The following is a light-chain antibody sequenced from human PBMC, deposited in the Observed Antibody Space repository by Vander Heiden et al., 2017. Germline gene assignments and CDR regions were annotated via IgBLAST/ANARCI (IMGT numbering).Light chain of an antibody. V-gene: IGKV4-1*01. CDR3: QQYYATPLT. CDR2: WAS. Sequence: DVVMTQSPDSLVVPLGGRATIHCKSSQTVLYDSDNKNYLAWYRQKPGQPPKLLISWASTRESGVPDRFSGSGSGTDFTLTISSLQAEDVAIYYCQQYYATPLTFGGGTKVEIK. J-gene: IGKJ4*01. CDR1: QTVLYDSDNKNY.